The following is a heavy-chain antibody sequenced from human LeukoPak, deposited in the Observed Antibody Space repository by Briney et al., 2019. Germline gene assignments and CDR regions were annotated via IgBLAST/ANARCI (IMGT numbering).Heavy chain of an antibody. V-gene: IGHV3-30-3*01. J-gene: IGHJ6*02. CDR3: AREPRPPAIARDYYYGMDV. CDR2: ISYDGSNK. Sequence: PGGSLRLSCAASGFTFSSYAMPWVRQAPGKGLEWVAVISYDGSNKYYADSVKGRFTISRDNSKNTLYLQMNSLRAEDTAVYYCAREPRPPAIARDYYYGMDVWGQGTTVTVSS. CDR1: GFTFSSYA. D-gene: IGHD5-18*01.